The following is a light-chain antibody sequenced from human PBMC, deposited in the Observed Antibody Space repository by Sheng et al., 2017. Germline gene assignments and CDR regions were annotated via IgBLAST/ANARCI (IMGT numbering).Light chain of an antibody. CDR3: HQYNIWRT. CDR2: GAS. J-gene: IGKJ1*01. CDR1: QSVNHN. Sequence: EIVMTQSPATLSVSPGERATLSCRASQSVNHNLAWYQQKPGQAPRLLIYGASARAPGIPARFSGSGSGTEFTLTISSLQSEDFAVYYCHQYNIWRTFGQGTKVEVK. V-gene: IGKV3-15*01.